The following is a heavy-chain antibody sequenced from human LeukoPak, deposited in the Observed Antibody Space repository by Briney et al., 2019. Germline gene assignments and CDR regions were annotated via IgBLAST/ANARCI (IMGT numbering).Heavy chain of an antibody. Sequence: GGSLRLSCAASGFTFSSYGMHWVRQAPGKGLEWVAVIWYDGSNKYYADSVKGRFTISRDNSKNTLYLQMNSLRAEDTAVYYCARDSGYGDYTLDYWGQGTLVTVSS. CDR1: GFTFSSYG. J-gene: IGHJ4*02. CDR2: IWYDGSNK. CDR3: ARDSGYGDYTLDY. D-gene: IGHD4-17*01. V-gene: IGHV3-33*01.